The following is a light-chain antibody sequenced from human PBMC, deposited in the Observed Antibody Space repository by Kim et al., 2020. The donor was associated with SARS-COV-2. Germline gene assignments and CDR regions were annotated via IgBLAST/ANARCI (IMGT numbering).Light chain of an antibody. CDR3: TSYAGRNDLV. CDR2: DVT. CDR1: SSDVGRYNY. J-gene: IGLJ2*01. V-gene: IGLV2-8*01. Sequence: GQSVDISCTGTSSDVGRYNYVCWYQHHPDKAPKLIIYDVTKRPTGVPDRFSGSKSGNTASLTVSGLQAEDEADYYCTSYAGRNDLVFGGGTQLTVL.